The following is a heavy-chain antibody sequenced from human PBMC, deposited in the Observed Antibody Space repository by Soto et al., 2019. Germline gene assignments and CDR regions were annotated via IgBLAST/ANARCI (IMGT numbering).Heavy chain of an antibody. V-gene: IGHV4-39*01. CDR2: IYYSGST. CDR3: ARLGDSSGWTSGFWFDP. J-gene: IGHJ5*02. Sequence: QLQLQESGPGLVKPSETLSLTCTVSGGSISSSSYYWGWIRQPPGKGLEWIGSIYYSGSTYYNPYLKGRGTISADTSKNQFSLELSSVTAADTAVYYCARLGDSSGWTSGFWFDPWGQETLVTVSS. D-gene: IGHD6-19*01. CDR1: GGSISSSSYY.